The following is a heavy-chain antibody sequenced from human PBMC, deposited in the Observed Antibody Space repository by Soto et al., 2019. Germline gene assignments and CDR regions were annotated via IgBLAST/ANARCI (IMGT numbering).Heavy chain of an antibody. V-gene: IGHV4-34*01. J-gene: IGHJ6*02. Sequence: SETLYLTCAVYGGSFSGYYWSWIRQRPGKGLEWIGEINHSGSTNYNPSLKSRVTISVDTSKNQFSLKLSSVTAADTAVYYCAAGGMTTVTTPEYGMDVWGQGTTVTVS. CDR1: GGSFSGYY. CDR2: INHSGST. D-gene: IGHD4-4*01. CDR3: AAGGMTTVTTPEYGMDV.